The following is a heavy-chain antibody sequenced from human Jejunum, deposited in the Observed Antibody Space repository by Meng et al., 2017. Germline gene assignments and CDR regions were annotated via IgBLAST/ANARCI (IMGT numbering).Heavy chain of an antibody. CDR1: GFTFSDYS. CDR2: ISGGGIYK. D-gene: IGHD2-21*02. J-gene: IGHJ3*02. CDR3: ASQLAYCGGDCYWRYAFDI. V-gene: IGHV3-21*01. Sequence: GGSLRLSCAASGFTFSDYSMNWVRRTPGKGLEWVASISGGGIYKDYTDSVKGRFTISRDNAKNSLYLQMNSLRAEDTAVYYCASQLAYCGGDCYWRYAFDIWGQGTMVTISS.